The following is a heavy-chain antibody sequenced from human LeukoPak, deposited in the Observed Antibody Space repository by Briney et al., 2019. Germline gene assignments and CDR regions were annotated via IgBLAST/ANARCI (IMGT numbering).Heavy chain of an antibody. Sequence: ASVKVSRKASGYTFTDYYMHWVRQAPGQGLEWMGWINPDSGDTYYAQEFQGSITMTRDTSITTVYMELTRLTSDDAAVYYCAKENIIGGIVDGEDYWGQGTLVTVSS. D-gene: IGHD3-16*01. V-gene: IGHV1-2*02. CDR3: AKENIIGGIVDGEDY. CDR2: INPDSGDT. J-gene: IGHJ4*02. CDR1: GYTFTDYY.